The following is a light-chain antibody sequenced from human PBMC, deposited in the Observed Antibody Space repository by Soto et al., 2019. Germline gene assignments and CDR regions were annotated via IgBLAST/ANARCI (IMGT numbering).Light chain of an antibody. CDR3: QHYNSYSST. Sequence: DIQMTQSPSSVSASVGDRVAFTCRASQRIAGWLAWYQQKPGKAPKLLIYRASSLQSGVPSRFSGSGSGTEFTLTISSLQPDDLATYYCQHYNSYSSTFGPGTKVESK. CDR1: QRIAGW. CDR2: RAS. V-gene: IGKV1-12*01. J-gene: IGKJ1*01.